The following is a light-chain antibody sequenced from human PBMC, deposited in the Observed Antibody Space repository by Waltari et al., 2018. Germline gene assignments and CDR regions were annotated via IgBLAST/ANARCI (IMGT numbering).Light chain of an antibody. V-gene: IGKV3-20*01. Sequence: SCRACQSVSRALAWYQQTPGQAPRLLIYGASNRATGIPDRFSGSGSGTDFSLIISRLEPEDFAVYYCQHYVSLPVTFGQGTKVEIK. CDR1: QSVSRA. CDR2: GAS. J-gene: IGKJ1*01. CDR3: QHYVSLPVT.